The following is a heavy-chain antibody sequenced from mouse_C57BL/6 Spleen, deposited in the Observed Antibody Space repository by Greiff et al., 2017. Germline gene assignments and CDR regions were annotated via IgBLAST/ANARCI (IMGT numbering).Heavy chain of an antibody. CDR1: GFNIKDYY. D-gene: IGHD1-1*01. J-gene: IGHJ3*01. Sequence: VQLQQSGAELVRPGASVKLSCTASGFNIKDYYMHWVKQRPEQGLEWIGRIDPEDGDTEYAPKLQGKATMTADTASNTAYLQLSRLTSEDTAVYYCTSWGVTTVGNWGQGTLVTVSA. CDR2: IDPEDGDT. V-gene: IGHV14-1*01. CDR3: TSWGVTTVGN.